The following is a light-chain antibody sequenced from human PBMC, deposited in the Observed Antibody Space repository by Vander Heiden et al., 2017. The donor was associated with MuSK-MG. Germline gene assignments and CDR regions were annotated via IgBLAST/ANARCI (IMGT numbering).Light chain of an antibody. Sequence: EIVMTQSPATLSVSPGERATLSCRASQSVSSNLAWYQQKPGQAPRLLTYGASTRATGIPARFSGSGSGTEFTLTISSRQSEDFAVYYCQQYNNWPPRTFGQGTKMEIK. CDR3: QQYNNWPPRT. J-gene: IGKJ2*01. CDR2: GAS. V-gene: IGKV3-15*01. CDR1: QSVSSN.